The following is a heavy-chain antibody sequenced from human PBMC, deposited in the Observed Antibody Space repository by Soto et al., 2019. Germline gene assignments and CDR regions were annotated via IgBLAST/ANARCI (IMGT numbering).Heavy chain of an antibody. CDR2: IVVGSGNT. D-gene: IGHD3-3*01. CDR1: GFTFTSSA. J-gene: IGHJ4*02. Sequence: GASVKVSCKASGFTFTSSAVQWVRQARGQRLEWIGWIVVGSGNTNYAQKFQERVTITRDMSTSTAYMELSSLRSEDTAVYYCAARYYDFWSGYYSSSYYFDYWGQGTLVTVSS. V-gene: IGHV1-58*01. CDR3: AARYYDFWSGYYSSSYYFDY.